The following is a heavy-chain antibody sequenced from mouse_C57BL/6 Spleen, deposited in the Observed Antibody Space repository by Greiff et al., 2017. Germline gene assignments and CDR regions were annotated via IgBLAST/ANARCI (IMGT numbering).Heavy chain of an antibody. J-gene: IGHJ3*01. CDR2: IYPGDGDT. D-gene: IGHD4-1*01. Sequence: QLQQSGPELVKPGASVKISCKASGYAFSSSWMNWVKQRPGKGLEWIGRIYPGDGDTNYNGKFKGKATLTADKSSSTAYMQLSSLTSEDSAVYFCASRTGTWEAWFAYWGQGTLVTVSA. CDR3: ASRTGTWEAWFAY. CDR1: GYAFSSSW. V-gene: IGHV1-82*01.